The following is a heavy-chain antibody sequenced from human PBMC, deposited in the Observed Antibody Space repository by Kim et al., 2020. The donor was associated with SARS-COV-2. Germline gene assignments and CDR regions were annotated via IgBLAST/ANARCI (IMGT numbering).Heavy chain of an antibody. CDR2: IIPIFGTA. Sequence: SVKVSCKASGGTFSSYAISWVRQAPGQGLEWMGGIIPIFGTANYAQKFQGRVTITADESTSTAYMELSSLRSEDTAVYYCATSVDIKVVGYSGYGHFDYWGQGTLVTVSS. J-gene: IGHJ4*02. V-gene: IGHV1-69*13. CDR1: GGTFSSYA. D-gene: IGHD5-12*01. CDR3: ATSVDIKVVGYSGYGHFDY.